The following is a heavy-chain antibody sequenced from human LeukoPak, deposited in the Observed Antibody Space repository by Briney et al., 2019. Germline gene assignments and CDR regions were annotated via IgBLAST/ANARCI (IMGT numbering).Heavy chain of an antibody. J-gene: IGHJ4*02. CDR3: AEALLWFGELPNPPRY. CDR2: INNSGSST. CDR1: GFTFISYA. V-gene: IGHV3-23*01. Sequence: PGGSLRLSCAASGFTFISYAMSWVRQAPGKGLEWVSTINNSGSSTYYADSVKGRFTISRDNSKNTLYLQMNSLRAEDTAVYYCAEALLWFGELPNPPRYWGQGTLVTDSS. D-gene: IGHD3-10*01.